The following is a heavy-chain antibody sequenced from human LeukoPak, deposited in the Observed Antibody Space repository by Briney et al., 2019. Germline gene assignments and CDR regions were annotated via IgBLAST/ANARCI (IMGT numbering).Heavy chain of an antibody. CDR3: ARHVVGGGAPFDAFDI. V-gene: IGHV1-3*01. CDR2: INAGNGNT. J-gene: IGHJ3*02. Sequence: GASVKVSCKASGYTFTSYAMHWVRQAPGQRLEWMGWINAGNGNTKYSQKFQGRVTITRDTSASTAYMKLSSLRSEDTAVYYCARHVVGGGAPFDAFDIWGQGTMVTVSS. D-gene: IGHD2-21*01. CDR1: GYTFTSYA.